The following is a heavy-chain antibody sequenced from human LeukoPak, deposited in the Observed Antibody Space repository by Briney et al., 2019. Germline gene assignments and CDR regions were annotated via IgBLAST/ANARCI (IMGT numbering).Heavy chain of an antibody. V-gene: IGHV3-48*01. CDR2: ISTGSTTI. CDR1: GFTFRSYG. J-gene: IGHJ4*02. CDR3: ARGFYTPDY. Sequence: GGSLRLSCAVSGFTFRSYGMNWVRQAPGKGLEWVSYISTGSTTISYADSVKGRFTISRDNAKSSLYLEVNSLRAEDTAMYYCARGFYTPDYWGQGTLVTVSS.